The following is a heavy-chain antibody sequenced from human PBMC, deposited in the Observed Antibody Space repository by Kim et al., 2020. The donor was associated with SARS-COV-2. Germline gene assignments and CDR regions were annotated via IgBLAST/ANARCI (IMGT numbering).Heavy chain of an antibody. CDR3: ARRATGSDNYDSSPPHPFDY. D-gene: IGHD3-22*01. J-gene: IGHJ4*02. CDR2: ISASGGTT. CDR1: GFMFSNYA. V-gene: IGHV3-64*02. Sequence: GGSLRLSCAASGFMFSNYAMLWVRQAPGKGLESIAVISASGGTTFYADSVKGRFAISRESSNNMVYLQMGSLRTEDTAVYYCARRATGSDNYDSSPPHPFDYWGLGTLVTVSS.